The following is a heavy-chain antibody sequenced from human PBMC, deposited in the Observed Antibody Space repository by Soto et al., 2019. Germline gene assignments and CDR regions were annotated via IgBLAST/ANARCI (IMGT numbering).Heavy chain of an antibody. V-gene: IGHV4-61*01. CDR2: ISHTGDT. J-gene: IGHJ4*02. CDR1: DASASSDSYF. Sequence: SETLSLTCTVSDASASSDSYFWTWIRQPPGKGLEWIAYISHTGDTNYNPSLKSRVTISIDTSRNQFSLTVTSVTAADTAVYFCARIVVGVTVDLWGQGSLVTVSS. D-gene: IGHD1-26*01. CDR3: ARIVVGVTVDL.